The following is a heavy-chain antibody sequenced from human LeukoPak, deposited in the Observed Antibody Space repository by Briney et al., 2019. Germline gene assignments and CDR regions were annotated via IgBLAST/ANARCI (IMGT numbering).Heavy chain of an antibody. D-gene: IGHD6-19*01. Sequence: SVKVSCKASGYTFTGYFIHWVRQAPGQGLEWMGGIIPIFGTANYAQKFQGRVTITADKSTSTAYMELSSLRSEDTAVYYCASGPPDYSSGFYWGQGTLVTVSS. CDR2: IIPIFGTA. V-gene: IGHV1-69*06. CDR3: ASGPPDYSSGFY. J-gene: IGHJ4*02. CDR1: GYTFTGYF.